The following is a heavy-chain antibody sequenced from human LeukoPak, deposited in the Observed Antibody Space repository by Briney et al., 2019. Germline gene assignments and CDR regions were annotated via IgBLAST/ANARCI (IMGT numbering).Heavy chain of an antibody. J-gene: IGHJ4*02. V-gene: IGHV3-74*01. CDR1: GFTFSSYW. CDR2: INSDGSST. Sequence: PGGSLRLSCAASGFTFSSYWMHWVRQAPGKGLVWVSRINSDGSSTSYADSVKGRFTISRDNAKNTLYLQMNSLRAEDTAVYYCARGTYYYDSSGYYRSRSIDYWGQGTLVTVSS. D-gene: IGHD3-22*01. CDR3: ARGTYYYDSSGYYRSRSIDY.